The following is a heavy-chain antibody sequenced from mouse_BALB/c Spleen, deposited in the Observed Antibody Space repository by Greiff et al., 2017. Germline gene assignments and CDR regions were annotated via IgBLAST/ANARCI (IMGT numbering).Heavy chain of an antibody. Sequence: VQLQQSGAELAKPGASVKMPCKASGYTFTSYWMHWVKQRPGQGLEWIGYINPSTGYTEYNQKFKDKATLTADKSSSTAYMQLSSLTSEDSAVYYCAREAPWYFDVWGAGTTVTVSS. CDR2: INPSTGYT. CDR3: AREAPWYFDV. V-gene: IGHV1-7*01. J-gene: IGHJ1*01. CDR1: GYTFTSYW.